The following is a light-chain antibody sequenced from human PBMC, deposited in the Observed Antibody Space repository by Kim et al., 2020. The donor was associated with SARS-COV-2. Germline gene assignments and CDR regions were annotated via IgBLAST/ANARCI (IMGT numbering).Light chain of an antibody. V-gene: IGLV3-19*01. CDR1: SLKNYY. CDR2: GTS. J-gene: IGLJ2*01. CDR3: TSRVSSGNHVV. Sequence: SSELTQDPAVSVALGQTVTLTCQGDSLKNYYATWYHQRPGQAPLLVLYGTSNRPSGIPDRFSCSASGNTASLTITGTQAEDEADYYCTSRVSSGNHVVFG.